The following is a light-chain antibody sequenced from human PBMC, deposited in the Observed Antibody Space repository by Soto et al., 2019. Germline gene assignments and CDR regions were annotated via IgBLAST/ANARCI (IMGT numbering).Light chain of an antibody. J-gene: IGKJ1*01. Sequence: EIVMTQSPATLSVSPGEGATLSCRASQSVGSNLAWYQQKPAQAPRLLIYGVSTRATGTPARFSGSGSGTEFTLTISSVQSEDFAVYYCQQYNNWLQTFGQGTKVAIK. CDR1: QSVGSN. CDR2: GVS. CDR3: QQYNNWLQT. V-gene: IGKV3-15*01.